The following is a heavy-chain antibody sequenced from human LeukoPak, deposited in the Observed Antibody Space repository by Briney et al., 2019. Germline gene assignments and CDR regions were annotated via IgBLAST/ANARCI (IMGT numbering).Heavy chain of an antibody. J-gene: IGHJ1*01. CDR1: GYTLTELS. CDR3: ATLAFYDSSGYYWSSNLQH. V-gene: IGHV1-24*01. Sequence: ASVKVSCKVSGYTLTELSMHWVRQAPGKGLEWMGGFDPEDGETIYAQKFQGRVTMTEDTSTDTAYMELSSLRSEDTAVYYCATLAFYDSSGYYWSSNLQHWGQGTLVTVSS. D-gene: IGHD3-22*01. CDR2: FDPEDGET.